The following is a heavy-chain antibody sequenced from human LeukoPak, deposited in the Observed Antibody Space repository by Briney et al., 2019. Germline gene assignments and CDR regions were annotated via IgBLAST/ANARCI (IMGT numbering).Heavy chain of an antibody. CDR1: DGSISSYY. Sequence: PSETLSLTCTVSDGSISSYYWSWIRQPPGKGLEWIGYIYYSGSTNYNPSLKSRVTISVDTSKNQFSLKLSSVTAADTAVYYCASLRMAPTNWFDPWGEGTLVTVSS. D-gene: IGHD5-24*01. J-gene: IGHJ5*02. CDR2: IYYSGST. V-gene: IGHV4-59*01. CDR3: ASLRMAPTNWFDP.